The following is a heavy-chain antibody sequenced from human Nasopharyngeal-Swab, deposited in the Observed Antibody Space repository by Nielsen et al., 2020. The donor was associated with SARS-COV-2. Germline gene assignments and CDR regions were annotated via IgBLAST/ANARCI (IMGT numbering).Heavy chain of an antibody. CDR3: ARGGPITMVRGGKYYYAMDV. J-gene: IGHJ6*02. D-gene: IGHD3-10*01. Sequence: SETLSLTCAVYGGSFSGYYWSWIRQPPGKGLEWIGEINHSGSTNYNPSLKSRIAISVDTSKNHFSLRLSSVTAADTAVYYCARGGPITMVRGGKYYYAMDVWGQGTTVTVSS. CDR1: GGSFSGYY. CDR2: INHSGST. V-gene: IGHV4-34*01.